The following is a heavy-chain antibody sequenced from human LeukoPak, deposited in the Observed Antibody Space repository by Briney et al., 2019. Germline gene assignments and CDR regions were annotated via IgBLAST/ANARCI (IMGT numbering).Heavy chain of an antibody. D-gene: IGHD2-21*01. CDR1: GGSISSSSYY. CDR3: ARHDSERATSGMDV. V-gene: IGHV4-39*01. J-gene: IGHJ6*02. Sequence: PSETLSLTCSVSGGSISSSSYYWGWIRQPPGKGLEWIGSVYYSGSTYNNPSLKSRVTIFVDTSKNQFSLKLSSVTAADTAVYYCARHDSERATSGMDVWGQGTTVTVSS. CDR2: VYYSGST.